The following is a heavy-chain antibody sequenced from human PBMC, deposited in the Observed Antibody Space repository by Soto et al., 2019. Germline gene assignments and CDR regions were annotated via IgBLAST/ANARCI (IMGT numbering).Heavy chain of an antibody. J-gene: IGHJ4*02. D-gene: IGHD3-22*01. V-gene: IGHV4-30-4*01. CDR3: ARDGYPNYYDSSGYVGGFDY. CDR2: IYYSGST. CDR1: GGSISSGDYY. Sequence: SETLSLTCTVSGGSISSGDYYWSWIRQPPGKGLEWIGYIYYSGSTYYNPSLKSRVTISVDTSKNQFSLKLSSVTAADTAVYYCARDGYPNYYDSSGYVGGFDYWGQGTLVTVSS.